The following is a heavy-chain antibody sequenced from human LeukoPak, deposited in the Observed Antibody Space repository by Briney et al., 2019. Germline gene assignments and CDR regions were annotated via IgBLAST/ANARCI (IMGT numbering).Heavy chain of an antibody. J-gene: IGHJ3*02. D-gene: IGHD2-15*01. CDR1: GFTFSSYS. Sequence: PGGSLRLSCAASGFTFSSYSMNWVRQAPGKGLEWVSSISSSSSYIYYADSVKGRFTISRDNAKNSLYLQMNSLRSEDTAVYYCARGGCSGGSCYSSGAFDIWGQGTMVTVSS. V-gene: IGHV3-21*04. CDR2: ISSSSSYI. CDR3: ARGGCSGGSCYSSGAFDI.